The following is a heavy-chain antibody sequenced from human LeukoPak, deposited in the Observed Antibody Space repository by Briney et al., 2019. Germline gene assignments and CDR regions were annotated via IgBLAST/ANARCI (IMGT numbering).Heavy chain of an antibody. V-gene: IGHV3-66*01. Sequence: GGSLGLSCAASGFTVSSNYMSWVRQAPGKGLEWVSVIYSGGSTYYADSVKGRFTISRDNSKNTLYLQMNSLRAEDTAVYYCARVPPRFYFDYWGQGTLVTVSS. CDR3: ARVPPRFYFDY. CDR1: GFTVSSNY. CDR2: IYSGGST. J-gene: IGHJ4*02.